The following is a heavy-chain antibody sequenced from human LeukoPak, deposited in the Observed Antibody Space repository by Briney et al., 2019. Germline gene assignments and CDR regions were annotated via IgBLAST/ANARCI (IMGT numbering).Heavy chain of an antibody. V-gene: IGHV3-43*01. CDR3: AKDLDGTAWPTAGY. CDR2: ISWDGGST. Sequence: PGGSLRLSCAASGFTFDDYTMHWVRQAPGKGLEWVSLISWDGGSTYYADSVKGRFTISRDNSKNSLYLQLNSLRPDDTALYYCAKDLDGTAWPTAGYWGQGTLVTVSS. CDR1: GFTFDDYT. J-gene: IGHJ4*02. D-gene: IGHD5-24*01.